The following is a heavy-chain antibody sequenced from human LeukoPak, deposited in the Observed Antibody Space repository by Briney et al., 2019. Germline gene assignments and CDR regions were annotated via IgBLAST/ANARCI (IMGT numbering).Heavy chain of an antibody. CDR2: ISGSGHRT. D-gene: IGHD2-8*02. CDR3: ATYRQVLLPFES. V-gene: IGHV3-23*01. CDR1: GFTFSNYG. J-gene: IGHJ4*02. Sequence: GGSLRLSCAASGFTFSNYGVSWVRQAPGKGLEWVSGISGSGHRTYYADSVKGRFTISRDNSKSTLSLQMNSLRAEDTAIYYCATYRQVLLPFESWGQGTLVTVSS.